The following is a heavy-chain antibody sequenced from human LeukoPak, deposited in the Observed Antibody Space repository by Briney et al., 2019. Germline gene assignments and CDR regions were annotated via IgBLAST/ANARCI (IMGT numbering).Heavy chain of an antibody. Sequence: SEPLSLTCTVSGGSISSYYWSWIRQPPVKGLESIGYIYYRGSTKYNPSLKSRVTISVDASKSQFSLKLNSVTAADTAVYYCARGSRELYYFDYWGQGTLVTLST. J-gene: IGHJ4*02. CDR1: GGSISSYY. D-gene: IGHD1-7*01. V-gene: IGHV4-59*01. CDR2: IYYRGST. CDR3: ARGSRELYYFDY.